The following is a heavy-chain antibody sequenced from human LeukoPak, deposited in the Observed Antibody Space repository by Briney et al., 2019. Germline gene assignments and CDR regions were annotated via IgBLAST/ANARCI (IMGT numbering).Heavy chain of an antibody. D-gene: IGHD3-10*01. CDR1: GDSVSSNSAA. J-gene: IGHJ3*02. CDR3: AGAGYYGSGTYAFDI. Sequence: SQTLSLTCAISGDSVSSNSAAWNWIRQSPSRGLEWLGRTYYRSKWYNDYAVSVKGRITINPDTSKNQFSLQLNSLIPRDTAVDFCAGAGYYGSGTYAFDIWGQGTMVTVSS. CDR2: TYYRSKWYN. V-gene: IGHV6-1*01.